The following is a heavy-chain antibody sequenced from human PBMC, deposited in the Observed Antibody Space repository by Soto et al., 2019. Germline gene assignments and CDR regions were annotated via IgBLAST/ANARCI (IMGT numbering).Heavy chain of an antibody. D-gene: IGHD3-10*01. CDR2: ISKVGSKK. CDR1: GFTFSSYG. Sequence: QVRLVESGGGVVQPGRPLRLSCAASGFTFSSYGMHWVRQAPGKGLEWVAVISKVGSKKYYAASVKGRFTISRDNSNNMLYLQMNSLRVEDTAVYYCADPGSTELDVWGQGTTVTVS. J-gene: IGHJ6*02. CDR3: ADPGSTELDV. V-gene: IGHV3-30*03.